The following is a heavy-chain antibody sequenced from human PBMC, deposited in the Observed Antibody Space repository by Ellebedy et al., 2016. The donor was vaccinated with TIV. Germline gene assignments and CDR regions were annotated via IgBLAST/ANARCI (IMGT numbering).Heavy chain of an antibody. V-gene: IGHV3-23*01. CDR3: VKDCVGYCGQRRCYLHHEGLDV. Sequence: GESLKISCVASGFSITNYAMSWVRQAPGKGLEWVAGISATSAYKYYGDAVEGRVAISRDNARSILYLQMDSLRSDDTAIYYCVKDCVGYCGQRRCYLHHEGLDVWGQGTTVTVAS. CDR2: ISATSAYK. D-gene: IGHD2-21*01. J-gene: IGHJ6*02. CDR1: GFSITNYA.